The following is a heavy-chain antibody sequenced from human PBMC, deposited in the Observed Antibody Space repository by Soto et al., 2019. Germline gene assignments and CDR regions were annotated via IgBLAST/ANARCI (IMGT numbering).Heavy chain of an antibody. J-gene: IGHJ4*02. CDR3: AKDSGMGATGY. Sequence: EVQLLESGEGLIEPGGSLRLSCAASGFTFSSYAMSWVRQAPGKGLEWVSAISGSGGSTYYADSVKGRFTISRDNSKNTLYLQMNSLRVEDTAVYYCAKDSGMGATGYWGQGTLVTVSS. V-gene: IGHV3-23*01. D-gene: IGHD1-26*01. CDR2: ISGSGGST. CDR1: GFTFSSYA.